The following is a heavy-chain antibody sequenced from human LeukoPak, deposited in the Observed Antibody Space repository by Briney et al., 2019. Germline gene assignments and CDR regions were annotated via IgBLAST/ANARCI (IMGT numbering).Heavy chain of an antibody. D-gene: IGHD2-15*01. CDR2: INWNGGST. J-gene: IGHJ4*02. CDR3: ARALGPCSGGSCYTTTSFDY. Sequence: GGSLRLSCAASGFTFDDYGMSWVRQAPGKGLEWASGINWNGGSTGYADSVKGRFTISRDNAKKSLYLQMNSLRAEDTALYYCARALGPCSGGSCYTTTSFDYWGQGTLVTVSS. CDR1: GFTFDDYG. V-gene: IGHV3-20*04.